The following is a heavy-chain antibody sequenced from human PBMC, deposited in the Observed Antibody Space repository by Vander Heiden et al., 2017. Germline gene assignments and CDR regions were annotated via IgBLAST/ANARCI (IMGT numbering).Heavy chain of an antibody. D-gene: IGHD3-3*01. CDR3: ARDQIDFWSGYFDFDY. CDR1: GLTFSNYG. CDR2: IWYDGGNK. Sequence: QVQLVESGGGVVQPGRSLRLPCAASGLTFSNYGMHWVRQAPGKGLEWVAIIWYDGGNKYYADSVKGRFTISRDNSKNMLYLEMNSLRAEDTAVYYCARDQIDFWSGYFDFDYWGQGTLVTVSS. J-gene: IGHJ4*02. V-gene: IGHV3-33*01.